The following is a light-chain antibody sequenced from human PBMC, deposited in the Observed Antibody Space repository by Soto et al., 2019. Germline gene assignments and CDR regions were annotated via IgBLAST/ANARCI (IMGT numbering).Light chain of an antibody. J-gene: IGKJ4*01. CDR3: QQIYSAPLT. V-gene: IGKV1-39*01. CDR1: QTITTY. CDR2: AAS. Sequence: DIQMTQSPSSLFASVGDSVTITWRASQTITTYLNWYRQKPGKAPKLLIYAASSLQSGVPSRFSGSGSETEFTLTISSLQPEDFATYFCQQIYSAPLTFGGGNQVEIK.